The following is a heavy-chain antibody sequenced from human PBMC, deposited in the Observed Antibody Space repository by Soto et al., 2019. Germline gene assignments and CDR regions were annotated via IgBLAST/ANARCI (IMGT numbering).Heavy chain of an antibody. V-gene: IGHV3-49*03. CDR2: IRSKAYGGTT. D-gene: IGHD2-21*02. CDR3: TRDQVIVVVTAADAFDI. Sequence: LXLSCNASSLTFGDYSMSWFRQAPWKGLEWVGFIRSKAYGGTTEYAASVEGRFTISRDDSKSIAYLQMNSLKTEDTAVYYCTRDQVIVVVTAADAFDIWGQGTMVT. J-gene: IGHJ3*02. CDR1: SLTFGDYS.